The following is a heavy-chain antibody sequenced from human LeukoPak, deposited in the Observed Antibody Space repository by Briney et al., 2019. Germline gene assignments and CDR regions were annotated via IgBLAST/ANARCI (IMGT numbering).Heavy chain of an antibody. CDR2: IKQDGSEK. D-gene: IGHD2-2*01. V-gene: IGHV3-7*01. CDR1: GFTFSSYG. CDR3: AREGSTVYCSSTSCYGDWFDP. J-gene: IGHJ5*02. Sequence: GRSLRLSCAASGFTFSSYGMHWVRQAPGKGLEWVANIKQDGSEKYYVDSVKGRFTISRDNAKNSLYLQMNSLRAEDTAVYYCAREGSTVYCSSTSCYGDWFDPWGQGTLVTVSS.